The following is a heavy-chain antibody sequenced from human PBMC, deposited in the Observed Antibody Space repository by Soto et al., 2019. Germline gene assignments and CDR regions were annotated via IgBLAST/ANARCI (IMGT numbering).Heavy chain of an antibody. Sequence: LRLSCAVSGFTFSSYWMSWVRLAPGKGLEWVATIKQDGSEIYYVDSVKGRFTISRDNAKNSLYLQMNSLRAEDTAVYYCARGSHDAFDIWGQGTMVTVSS. CDR2: IKQDGSEI. V-gene: IGHV3-7*01. CDR1: GFTFSSYW. D-gene: IGHD1-26*01. J-gene: IGHJ3*02. CDR3: ARGSHDAFDI.